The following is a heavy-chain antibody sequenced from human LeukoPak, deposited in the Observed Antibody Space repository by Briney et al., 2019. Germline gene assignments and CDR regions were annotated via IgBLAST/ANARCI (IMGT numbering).Heavy chain of an antibody. D-gene: IGHD3-9*01. CDR2: INHSGST. Sequence: SETLSLTCAVYGGSFSGYYWSWIRQPPGKGLEWIGEINHSGSTNYNPSLRSRVTISVDTSKNQFSLKLSSVTAADTAVYYCARGNILTGYYYFDYWGQGTLVTVSS. CDR1: GGSFSGYY. V-gene: IGHV4-34*01. J-gene: IGHJ4*02. CDR3: ARGNILTGYYYFDY.